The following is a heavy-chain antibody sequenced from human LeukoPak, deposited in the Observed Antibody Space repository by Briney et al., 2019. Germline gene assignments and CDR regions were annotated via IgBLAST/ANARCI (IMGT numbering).Heavy chain of an antibody. Sequence: SETLSLTCTVSSGSISSYFWSWIRQPAGKGLEWIGRIYTSGSTHYNPSLKSRVTMSVDTSKNQFSLKLSSVTAADTAVYYCARGLGITMIVVVITAGGDAFDIWGQGTMVTVSS. V-gene: IGHV4-4*07. CDR3: ARGLGITMIVVVITAGGDAFDI. J-gene: IGHJ3*02. CDR2: IYTSGST. D-gene: IGHD3-22*01. CDR1: SGSISSYF.